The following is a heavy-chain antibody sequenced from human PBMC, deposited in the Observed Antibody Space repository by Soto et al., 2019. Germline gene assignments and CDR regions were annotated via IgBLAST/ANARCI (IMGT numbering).Heavy chain of an antibody. J-gene: IGHJ4*02. CDR1: GFTFSNYA. CDR2: ISGSGDSP. D-gene: IGHD6-19*01. Sequence: GGSLRLSGAAAGFTFSNYAMSWVRQAPGKGLEWVSIISGSGDSPYYADSVKGRFTISRDNSRNTLYLQMNSLRAGDSAKYYCAKEGTSGLYYFDYWGQGTLVTVSS. V-gene: IGHV3-23*01. CDR3: AKEGTSGLYYFDY.